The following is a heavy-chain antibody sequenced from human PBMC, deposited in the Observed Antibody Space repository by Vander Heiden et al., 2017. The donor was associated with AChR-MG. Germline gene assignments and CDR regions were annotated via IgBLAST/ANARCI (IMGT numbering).Heavy chain of an antibody. D-gene: IGHD2-15*01. CDR3: ARERIVVVVAASHPHFDY. Sequence: QVQLQESGPGLVKPSETLSLTRIVSGGSISTYDWSWIRQPAGKGREWIGRIYTSGSTNYNPALKSRVTMSVDTSKNQFSLKLSAVTAADTAVYYGARERIVVVVAASHPHFDYWGQGTLVTVSS. CDR1: GGSISTYD. CDR2: IYTSGST. J-gene: IGHJ4*02. V-gene: IGHV4-4*07.